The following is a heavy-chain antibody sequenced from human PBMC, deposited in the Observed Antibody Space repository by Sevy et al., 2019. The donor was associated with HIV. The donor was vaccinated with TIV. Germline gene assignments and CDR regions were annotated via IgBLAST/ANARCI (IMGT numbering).Heavy chain of an antibody. CDR3: VSLTIAAAGPGSDYYGMDV. V-gene: IGHV3-30-3*01. D-gene: IGHD6-13*01. Sequence: GESLKISCAASGFTFSSYAMHWVRQAPGKGLEWVAVISYDGSNKYYADSVKGRFTISRDNSKNTLYLQMNSLRAEDTAGYYCVSLTIAAAGPGSDYYGMDVWGQGTTVTVSS. CDR2: ISYDGSNK. CDR1: GFTFSSYA. J-gene: IGHJ6*02.